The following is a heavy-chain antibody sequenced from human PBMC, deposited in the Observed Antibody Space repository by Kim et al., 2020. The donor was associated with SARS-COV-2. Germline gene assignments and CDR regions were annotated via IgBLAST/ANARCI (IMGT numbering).Heavy chain of an antibody. J-gene: IGHJ4*02. CDR2: IWYDGSNK. CDR1: GFTFSSYG. Sequence: GGSLRLSCAASGFTFSSYGMHWVRQAPGKGLEWVAVIWYDGSNKYYADSVKGRFTISRDNSKNTLYLQMNSLRAEDTAVYYCARERALLAATPPPLDYWGQGTLVTVSS. V-gene: IGHV3-33*01. D-gene: IGHD2-2*01. CDR3: ARERALLAATPPPLDY.